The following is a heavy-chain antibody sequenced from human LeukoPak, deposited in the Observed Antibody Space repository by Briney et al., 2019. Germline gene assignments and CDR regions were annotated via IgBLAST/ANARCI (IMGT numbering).Heavy chain of an antibody. J-gene: IGHJ4*02. Sequence: PGGSLRLSCAASGFTFSSYAMSWVRQAPGNGLEWVSGISGSGGSTYYADSVQGRFSISRDNPKNTLYLQMNTLSAEDTAVYYCGKERWGYCSSAGCPLFDSWGQGTLITVSS. CDR1: GFTFSSYA. D-gene: IGHD2-2*01. V-gene: IGHV3-23*01. CDR3: GKERWGYCSSAGCPLFDS. CDR2: ISGSGGST.